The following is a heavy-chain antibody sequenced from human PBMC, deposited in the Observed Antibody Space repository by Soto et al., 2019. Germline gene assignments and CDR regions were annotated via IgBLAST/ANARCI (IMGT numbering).Heavy chain of an antibody. CDR3: AKRPAAIQTFDY. Sequence: GGSLRLSCAASGFTFSSYWMSWVRQAPGKGLEWVANIKQDGSEKYYVDPVKGRFTISRDNSKNTLYLQMNSLRAEDTAVYYCAKRPAAIQTFDYWGQGTLVTVSS. J-gene: IGHJ4*02. CDR2: IKQDGSEK. CDR1: GFTFSSYW. D-gene: IGHD2-2*02. V-gene: IGHV3-7*05.